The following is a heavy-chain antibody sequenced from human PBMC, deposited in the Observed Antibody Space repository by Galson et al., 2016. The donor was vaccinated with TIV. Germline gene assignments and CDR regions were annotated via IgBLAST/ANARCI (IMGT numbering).Heavy chain of an antibody. CDR3: ARVGPSIAIVPAAVLVHGGFDI. D-gene: IGHD2-2*01. Sequence: LRLSCAAFGFTFGSYWMSWVRQAPRKGLEWVANIKQEGNEKYYVDSVKGRFTISRDNAKNSLYLQMNSLRAEDTAVYYCARVGPSIAIVPAAVLVHGGFDIWGQGTMVTVSS. V-gene: IGHV3-7*01. CDR1: GFTFGSYW. CDR2: IKQEGNEK. J-gene: IGHJ3*02.